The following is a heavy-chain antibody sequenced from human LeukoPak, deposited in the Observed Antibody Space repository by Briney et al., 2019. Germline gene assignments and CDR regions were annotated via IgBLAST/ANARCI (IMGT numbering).Heavy chain of an antibody. Sequence: PGGSLRLSCAASGFTFRSYAMTWVRQAPGKGLEWVSSISGSGTSTYYADSVKGRFTISRDNSKNTLYLQMNSLRAEDTAVYYCAKQVCGADCYYYYGMDVWGQGTTVTVSS. D-gene: IGHD2-21*02. CDR2: ISGSGTST. V-gene: IGHV3-23*01. J-gene: IGHJ6*02. CDR1: GFTFRSYA. CDR3: AKQVCGADCYYYYGMDV.